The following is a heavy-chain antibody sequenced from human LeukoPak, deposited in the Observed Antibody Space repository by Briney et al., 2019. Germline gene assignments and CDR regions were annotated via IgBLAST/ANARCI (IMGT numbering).Heavy chain of an antibody. J-gene: IGHJ6*02. D-gene: IGHD5-12*01. CDR2: ISSSGSTI. Sequence: PGGSLRLSCAASGSTFSDYYMSWIRQAPGKGLEWVSYISSSGSTIYYADSVKGRFTISRDNAKNSLYLQMNSLRAEDTAVYYCARDSGYEPINYYYYYGMDVWGQGTTVTVSS. V-gene: IGHV3-11*01. CDR3: ARDSGYEPINYYYYYGMDV. CDR1: GSTFSDYY.